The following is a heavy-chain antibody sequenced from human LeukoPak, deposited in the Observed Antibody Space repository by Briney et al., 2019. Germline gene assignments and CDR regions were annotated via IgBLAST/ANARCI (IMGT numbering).Heavy chain of an antibody. CDR3: VRHDGRGGATMGAFDS. CDR1: AASISSSSHH. V-gene: IGHV4-39*01. Sequence: SETLSLTCTVSAASISSSSHHWGWIRQSPGKGLEWIGSVYYGRTTYYSPSLDSRVTISLDTSANQFSLQLNSVTAADTAVYYCVRHDGRGGATMGAFDSWGQGTLVAVSS. J-gene: IGHJ5*01. D-gene: IGHD4/OR15-4a*01. CDR2: VYYGRTT.